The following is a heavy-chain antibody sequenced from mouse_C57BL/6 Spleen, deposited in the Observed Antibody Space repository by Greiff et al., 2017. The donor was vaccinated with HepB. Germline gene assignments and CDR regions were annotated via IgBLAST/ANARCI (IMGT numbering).Heavy chain of an antibody. J-gene: IGHJ2*01. Sequence: QVQLQQPGAELVMPGASVKLSCKASGYTFTSYWMHWVKQRPGQGLEWIGEIDPSDSYTNYNQKLKGKSTLTVDKSSRTAYMQLSSLTSEDTAVYYCARGEGNYLDYGGQGTTLTVAS. CDR2: IDPSDSYT. CDR3: ARGEGNYLDY. CDR1: GYTFTSYW. V-gene: IGHV1-69*01.